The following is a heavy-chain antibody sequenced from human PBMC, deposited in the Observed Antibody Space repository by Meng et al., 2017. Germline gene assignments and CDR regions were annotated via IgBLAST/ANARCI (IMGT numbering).Heavy chain of an antibody. CDR2: INTNTGNP. D-gene: IGHD6-19*01. CDR3: ARMGIAVAGTLGWEDY. J-gene: IGHJ4*02. V-gene: IGHV7-4-1*02. Sequence: QGQLVQVGSELKKPGASVKVSCKASGYPFTSYAMNWVRQAPGQGLEWMGWINTNTGNPTYAQGFTGRFVFSLDTSVSTAYLQISSLKAEDTAVYYCARMGIAVAGTLGWEDYWGQGTLVTVSS. CDR1: GYPFTSYA.